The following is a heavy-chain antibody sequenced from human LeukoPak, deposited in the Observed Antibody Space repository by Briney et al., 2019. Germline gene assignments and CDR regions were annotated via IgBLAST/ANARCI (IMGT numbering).Heavy chain of an antibody. CDR3: ARVPRYYYDSEDY. Sequence: PSETLSLTCAVYGGSFSGYYWSWIRQPPGKGLEWSGEINHSGSTNYHPSLKSRLTISVDTSKNQFSLKLSSVTAADTAVYYCARVPRYYYDSEDYWGQGTLVTVSS. V-gene: IGHV4-34*01. CDR1: GGSFSGYY. CDR2: INHSGST. D-gene: IGHD3-22*01. J-gene: IGHJ4*02.